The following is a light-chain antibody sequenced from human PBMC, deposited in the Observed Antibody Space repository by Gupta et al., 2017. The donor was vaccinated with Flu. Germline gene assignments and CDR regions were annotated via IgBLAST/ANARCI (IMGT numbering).Light chain of an antibody. CDR3: AEWDDSMQGHWV. CDR1: SSNIGSNT. V-gene: IGLV1-44*01. Sequence: QSVLTQPPSASGTPGQRVTISCSGSSSNIGSNTVNWYQQLPGTAPKLLIYSNNQRPSGVHDRFSGDTYCNSASLEISGLQYEDEADYYWAEWDDSMQGHWVFGGGTKLTVL. J-gene: IGLJ3*02. CDR2: SNN.